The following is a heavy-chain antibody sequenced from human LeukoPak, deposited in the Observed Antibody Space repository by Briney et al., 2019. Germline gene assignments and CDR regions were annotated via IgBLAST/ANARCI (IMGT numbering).Heavy chain of an antibody. CDR3: ARERERFFNL. V-gene: IGHV3-30*04. CDR1: RFTFSSYA. D-gene: IGHD3-3*01. CDR2: ISYDGSNK. Sequence: GGSLRLSCAASRFTFSSYAMHWVRLAPGKGLEWVAFISYDGSNKYYADSVKGRFTISRDNSKNTLYLQMNSLRAEDTAVYYCARERERFFNLWGQGTLVTVSS. J-gene: IGHJ5*02.